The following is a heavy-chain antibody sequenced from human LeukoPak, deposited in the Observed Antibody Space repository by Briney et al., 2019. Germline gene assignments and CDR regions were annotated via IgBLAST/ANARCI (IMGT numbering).Heavy chain of an antibody. V-gene: IGHV3-23*01. D-gene: IGHD6-13*01. Sequence: PGGSLRLSCAASGFTFSSYAMSWVRQAPGKGLEWVSAISGSGGSTYYADSVKGRFTISRDNSKNTLYLQMNSPRAEDTAVYYCAKVGSSSQASPLYWGQGTLVTVSS. CDR2: ISGSGGST. CDR3: AKVGSSSQASPLY. CDR1: GFTFSSYA. J-gene: IGHJ4*02.